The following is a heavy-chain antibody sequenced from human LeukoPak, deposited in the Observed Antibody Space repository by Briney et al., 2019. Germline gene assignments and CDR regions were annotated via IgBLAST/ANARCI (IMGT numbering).Heavy chain of an antibody. V-gene: IGHV4-34*01. J-gene: IGHJ4*02. Sequence: SETLSLTCAVYGGSFSGYYWSWIRQPPGKGLEWTGEINHSGSTNYNPSLKSRVTISVDTSKNQFSLKPSSVTAADTAVYYCATEAGRGRWADYWGQGTLVTVSS. CDR3: ATEAGRGRWADY. D-gene: IGHD6-19*01. CDR1: GGSFSGYY. CDR2: INHSGST.